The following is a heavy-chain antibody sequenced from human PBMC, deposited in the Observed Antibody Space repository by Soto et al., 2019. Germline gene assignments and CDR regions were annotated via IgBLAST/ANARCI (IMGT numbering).Heavy chain of an antibody. CDR2: IYSGGST. Sequence: EVQLVESGGGLIQPGGSLRLSCAASGFTVSSNYMSWVRQAPGKGLEWVSVIYSGGSTYYADSVKGRFTISRDNSKNTLYLQMNSLRAEDTAVYYCARAHSAAYHYGMDVWGQGTTVSVS. D-gene: IGHD5-18*01. CDR3: ARAHSAAYHYGMDV. V-gene: IGHV3-53*01. J-gene: IGHJ6*02. CDR1: GFTVSSNY.